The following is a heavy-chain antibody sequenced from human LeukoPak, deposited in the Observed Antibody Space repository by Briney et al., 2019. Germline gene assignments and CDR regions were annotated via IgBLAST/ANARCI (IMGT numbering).Heavy chain of an antibody. J-gene: IGHJ6*03. CDR1: GGSISSYY. CDR3: ATTSTGDYYYYYMDV. Sequence: PSGTLSLTCTVSGGSISSYYWSWIRQPPGKGQEWIGYIYYSGSTNYNPSLKSRVAISVDTSKNQFSLKLSSVTAADTAVYYCATTSTGDYYYYYMDVWGKGTTVTVSS. D-gene: IGHD2-8*02. CDR2: IYYSGST. V-gene: IGHV4-59*01.